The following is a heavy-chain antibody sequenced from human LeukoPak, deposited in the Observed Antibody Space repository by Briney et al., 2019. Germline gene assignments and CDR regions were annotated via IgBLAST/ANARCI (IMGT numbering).Heavy chain of an antibody. CDR1: GGSISSGGYY. CDR2: IYYSGST. J-gene: IGHJ3*02. D-gene: IGHD3-22*01. V-gene: IGHV4-31*03. CDR3: ARAPRYYDSSGYYHFGAFDI. Sequence: SETLSLTCTVSGGSISSGGYYWSWIRQHPGTGLEWLGYIYYSGSTYYNPSLKSRVTISVDTSKNQFSLKLSSVTAADTAVYYCARAPRYYDSSGYYHFGAFDIWGQGTMVTVSS.